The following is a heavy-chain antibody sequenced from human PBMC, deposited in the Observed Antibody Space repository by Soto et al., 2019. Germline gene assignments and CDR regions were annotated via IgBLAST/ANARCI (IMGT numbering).Heavy chain of an antibody. CDR2: IYYSGST. D-gene: IGHD4-4*01. J-gene: IGHJ5*02. CDR1: GGSISSYY. CDR3: ARDISPDYSTLGWFDP. Sequence: KSSETLSLTCTVSGGSISSYYWSWIRQPPGKGLEWIGYIYYSGSTNYNPSLKSRVTISVDTSKNQFSLKLSSVTAADTAVYYCARDISPDYSTLGWFDPWGQGTLVTVSS. V-gene: IGHV4-59*01.